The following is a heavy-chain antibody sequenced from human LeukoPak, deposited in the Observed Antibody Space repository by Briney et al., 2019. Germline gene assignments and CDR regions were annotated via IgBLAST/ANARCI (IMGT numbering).Heavy chain of an antibody. J-gene: IGHJ6*03. Sequence: SGALSLPCTVSGGFITAYYWSWIRQPPGKGLEWIGYVYYSGSSEYNPSPRSRVTISLEMSKRQFSLKLSSVPAADTAVYYCARGLWFGTHYYYYYMDVWGKGTTVTVSS. V-gene: IGHV4-59*01. CDR2: VYYSGSS. D-gene: IGHD3-10*01. CDR1: GGFITAYY. CDR3: ARGLWFGTHYYYYYMDV.